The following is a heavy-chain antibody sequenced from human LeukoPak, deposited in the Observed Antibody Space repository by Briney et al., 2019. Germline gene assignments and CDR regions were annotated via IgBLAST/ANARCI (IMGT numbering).Heavy chain of an antibody. J-gene: IGHJ4*02. CDR1: GFTFSSYG. CDR2: IRYDGSNK. D-gene: IGHD6-13*01. V-gene: IGHV3-30*02. CDR3: AKDQHSGYSSSWYELDY. Sequence: GGSMRLSCAASGFTFSSYGMHWVRQAPGKGLEWVAFIRYDGSNKYYADSVKGRFTISRDNSKNTLYLQTNSLRAEDTAVYYCAKDQHSGYSSSWYELDYWGQGTLVTVSS.